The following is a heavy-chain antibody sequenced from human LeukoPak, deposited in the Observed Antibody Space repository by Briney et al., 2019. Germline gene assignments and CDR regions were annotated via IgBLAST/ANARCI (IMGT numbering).Heavy chain of an antibody. V-gene: IGHV1-18*01. D-gene: IGHD1-14*01. CDR1: GYTFTSYG. CDR3: ARAFNRAEPIDAFDI. CDR2: ISAYNGNT. J-gene: IGHJ3*02. Sequence: ASVKVSCKAPGYTFTSYGISWVRQAPGQGLEWMGWISAYNGNTNYAQKLQGRVTMTTDTSTSTAYMELRSLRSDDTAVYYCARAFNRAEPIDAFDIWGQGTMVTVSS.